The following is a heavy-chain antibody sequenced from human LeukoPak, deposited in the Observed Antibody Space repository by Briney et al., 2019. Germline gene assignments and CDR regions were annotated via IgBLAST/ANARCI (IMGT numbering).Heavy chain of an antibody. J-gene: IGHJ4*02. CDR1: GYTFTSYY. CDR2: INPSGGST. V-gene: IGHV1-46*01. D-gene: IGHD3-10*01. Sequence: GASVTVSCKASGYTFTSYYMHWVRQAPGQGLEWMGIINPSGGSTSYAQKFQGRVTMTRDTSTSTVYMELSSLRSEDTAVYYCARDEFIRRYFDYWGQGTLVTVSS. CDR3: ARDEFIRRYFDY.